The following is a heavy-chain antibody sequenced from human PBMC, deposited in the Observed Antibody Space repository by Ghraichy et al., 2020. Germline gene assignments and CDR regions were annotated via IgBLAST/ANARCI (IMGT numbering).Heavy chain of an antibody. CDR2: IYYSGST. CDR1: GGSISSGGYY. V-gene: IGHV4-31*03. CDR3: ARDHPHSSSWFNAFDI. Sequence: SETLSLTCTVSGGSISSGGYYWSWIRQHPGKGLEWIGYIYYSGSTYYNPSLKSRVTISVDTSKNQFSLKLSSVTAADTAVYYCARDHPHSSSWFNAFDIWGQGTMVTVSS. D-gene: IGHD6-13*01. J-gene: IGHJ3*02.